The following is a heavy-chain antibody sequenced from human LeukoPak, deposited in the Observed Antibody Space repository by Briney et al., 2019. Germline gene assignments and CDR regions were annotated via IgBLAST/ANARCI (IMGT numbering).Heavy chain of an antibody. CDR2: IYSSGST. CDR1: GDSISSGDYY. CDR3: ARGGYYGSGNDFRFDP. D-gene: IGHD3-10*01. V-gene: IGHV4-61*02. J-gene: IGHJ5*02. Sequence: PSQTLSLTCTVSGDSISSGDYYWSWIRQPAGKGLEWIGRIYSSGSTNYNPSLKSRVTISVDTSKNQFSLKLTSVTAADTAVYFCARGGYYGSGNDFRFDPWGQGTLVTVSS.